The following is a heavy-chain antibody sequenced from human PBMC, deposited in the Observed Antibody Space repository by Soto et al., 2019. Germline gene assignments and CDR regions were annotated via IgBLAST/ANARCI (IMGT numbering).Heavy chain of an antibody. CDR2: ISGSGGST. CDR3: AKDQGIAVAMAPSYSYYGMDV. V-gene: IGHV3-23*01. CDR1: GFTFSSYA. Sequence: EVQLLESGGGLVQPGGSLRLSCAASGFTFSSYAMSWVRQAPGKGLEWVSAISGSGGSTYYADSVKGRFTISRDNTKNTLYLQMNSLRAEDTAVYYCAKDQGIAVAMAPSYSYYGMDVWGQGTTVTVSS. D-gene: IGHD6-19*01. J-gene: IGHJ6*02.